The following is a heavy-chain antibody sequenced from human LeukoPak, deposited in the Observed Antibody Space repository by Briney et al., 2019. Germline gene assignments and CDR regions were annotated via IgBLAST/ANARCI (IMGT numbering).Heavy chain of an antibody. CDR1: GGSISIYY. V-gene: IGHV4-4*07. CDR3: VSGRVAGIDALDI. D-gene: IGHD6-19*01. Sequence: KPSETLSLTCTVSGGSISIYYWNWIRQPAGKGLAWIGRIYTSGSTKYNPSLKSRVTMSVDTSKNQFSLQLNSVTPEDTAVYYCVSGRVAGIDALDIWGQGAMVTVSS. CDR2: IYTSGST. J-gene: IGHJ3*02.